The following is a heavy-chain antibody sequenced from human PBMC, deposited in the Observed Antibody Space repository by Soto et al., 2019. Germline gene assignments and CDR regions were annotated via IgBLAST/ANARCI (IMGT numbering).Heavy chain of an antibody. J-gene: IGHJ6*02. D-gene: IGHD3-16*02. CDR3: AIVAGPGADIDGLGV. CDR2: ISSNSLYT. V-gene: IGHV3-11*06. CDR1: GFKFSDYH. Sequence: QAQLVQSGGGLVKPGGSLRLSCAASGFKFSDYHMSWVRQVPGKGLQWISYISSNSLYTDYADTVKGRFSISRDNAENSVFLQMYSLKAEDSAVYFCAIVAGPGADIDGLGVWGQGTTVTVSS.